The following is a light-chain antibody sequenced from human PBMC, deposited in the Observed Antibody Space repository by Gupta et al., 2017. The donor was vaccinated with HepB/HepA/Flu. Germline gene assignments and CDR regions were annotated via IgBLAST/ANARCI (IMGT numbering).Light chain of an antibody. V-gene: IGLV3-19*01. CDR2: GKN. CDR1: SLRSYY. J-gene: IGLJ3*02. Sequence: SSELTPDPAVSVALGQPVSITCQGDSLRSYYASWYQQKPGQAPVLVLYGKNNRPSGIPDRFSGSSSGNTASLTITGAQAEDEADYYCNSRDSSGNHLVFGGGTKLTVL. CDR3: NSRDSSGNHLV.